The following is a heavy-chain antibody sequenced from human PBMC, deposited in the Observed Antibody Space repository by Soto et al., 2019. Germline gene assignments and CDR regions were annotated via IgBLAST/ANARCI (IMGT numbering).Heavy chain of an antibody. V-gene: IGHV3-23*01. J-gene: IGHJ6*02. CDR3: AKDAGNLGYCSSSSCHLYYYGMDG. D-gene: IGHD2-2*01. CDR2: ISGSGGIT. CDR1: GFTSTNYA. Sequence: PGGSLRLSCAPSGFTSTNYAMNWVRQAPGKGLEWVAAISGSGGITYYADSVKGRFTISRDNAKNTLYLQMNSLRADDTAVYYCAKDAGNLGYCSSSSCHLYYYGMDGWGQGTTVTVSS.